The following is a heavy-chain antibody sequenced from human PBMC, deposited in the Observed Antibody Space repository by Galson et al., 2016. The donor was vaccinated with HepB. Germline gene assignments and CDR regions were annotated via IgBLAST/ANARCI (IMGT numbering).Heavy chain of an antibody. Sequence: ETLSLTCTVSGDSISNYYWSWIRQSPGKGLEWIGYIHYRGSTSYNPSLQSRLTISSDMSKNQVSLRLSSVTAADTAVYYCPSLPSGEYPEDYWGQGTLVTVSS. CDR3: PSLPSGEYPEDY. CDR1: GDSISNYY. J-gene: IGHJ4*02. D-gene: IGHD2-15*01. CDR2: IHYRGST. V-gene: IGHV4-59*01.